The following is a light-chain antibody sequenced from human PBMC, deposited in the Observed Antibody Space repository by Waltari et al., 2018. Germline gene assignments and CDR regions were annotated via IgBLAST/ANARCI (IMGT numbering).Light chain of an antibody. CDR1: QDIKTY. Sequence: DIQMTQSPSSLSASAADRVTITCRTSQDIKTYLNWYQQKPGKPPKRLIFAASSLESGVPSRFTGSGSGTFFTLTISSLQPEDFATYYCLQHNSLPYTFGQGTKVEIK. CDR2: AAS. J-gene: IGKJ2*01. CDR3: LQHNSLPYT. V-gene: IGKV1-17*01.